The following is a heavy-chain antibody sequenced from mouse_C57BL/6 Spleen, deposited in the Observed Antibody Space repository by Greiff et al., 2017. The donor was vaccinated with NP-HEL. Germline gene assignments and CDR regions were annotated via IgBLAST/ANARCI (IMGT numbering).Heavy chain of an antibody. CDR3: ARWSPTGSYAMDY. CDR2: INPSNGGT. Sequence: QVQLQQPGTELVKPGASVKLSCKASGYTLTSYWMHWVKQRPGQGLEWIGNINPSNGGTNYNEKFKSKATLTVDKSSSTAYMQRSSLTSEDAAVYYCARWSPTGSYAMDYWGQGTSVTVSS. V-gene: IGHV1-53*01. CDR1: GYTLTSYW. D-gene: IGHD4-1*02. J-gene: IGHJ4*01.